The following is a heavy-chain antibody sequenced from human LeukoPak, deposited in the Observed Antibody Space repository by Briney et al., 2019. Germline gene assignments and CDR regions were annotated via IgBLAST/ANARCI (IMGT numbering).Heavy chain of an antibody. CDR3: ARYRDTALASDY. J-gene: IGHJ4*02. CDR2: IISSCSYI. CDR1: GFTFSIYS. Sequence: PGGSLRLSCSPSGFTFSIYSMNWVRHAPGKGLEWVSSIISSCSYIYYADSVKVPFTISSENAKHSLYLQMNSPKADDTGVYYCARYRDTALASDYWGQGTLVTVSS. V-gene: IGHV3-21*01. D-gene: IGHD5-18*01.